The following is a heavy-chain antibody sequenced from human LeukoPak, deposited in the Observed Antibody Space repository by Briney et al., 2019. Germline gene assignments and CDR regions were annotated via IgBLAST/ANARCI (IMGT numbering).Heavy chain of an antibody. Sequence: SETLSLTCTVSGGSISSGGYYWRWLRQHPGKGLEWIGYIYYSGSTYYNPSLKSRVTISVDTSKNQFSLKLSSVTAADTAVYYCARDYRRIRAVAGTFDYWGQGTLVTVSS. CDR3: ARDYRRIRAVAGTFDY. V-gene: IGHV4-31*03. J-gene: IGHJ4*02. D-gene: IGHD6-19*01. CDR2: IYYSGST. CDR1: GGSISSGGYY.